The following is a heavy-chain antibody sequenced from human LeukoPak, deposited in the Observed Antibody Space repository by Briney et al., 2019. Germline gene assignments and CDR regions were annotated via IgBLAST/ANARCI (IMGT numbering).Heavy chain of an antibody. CDR3: ARTPYDRLSGYYSGRGPFDY. CDR1: NYSISSGYY. V-gene: IGHV4-38-2*02. D-gene: IGHD3-9*01. CDR2: ISHGGST. Sequence: SETLSLTCTVSNYSISSGYYWGWIRPSPGKGLEWIGSISHGGSTYYNPSLRSRVAISVDTSKNQFSLKLSSVTAADTAVYFCARTPYDRLSGYYSGRGPFDYWGQGTQVTVSS. J-gene: IGHJ4*02.